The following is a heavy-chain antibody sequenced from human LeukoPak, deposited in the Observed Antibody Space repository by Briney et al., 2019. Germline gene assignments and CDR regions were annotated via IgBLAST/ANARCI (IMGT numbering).Heavy chain of an antibody. Sequence: ASVKVSCKASGNTFTGYYIHWVRQAPGQGLECMGWINPNSGDTNYAQKFQGRVTMTRDTSISTAYMEVSRLRSDDTAVYYCARGEAVLTHFDYWGQGTLVTVSS. J-gene: IGHJ4*02. CDR1: GNTFTGYY. CDR3: ARGEAVLTHFDY. CDR2: INPNSGDT. V-gene: IGHV1-2*02. D-gene: IGHD4/OR15-4a*01.